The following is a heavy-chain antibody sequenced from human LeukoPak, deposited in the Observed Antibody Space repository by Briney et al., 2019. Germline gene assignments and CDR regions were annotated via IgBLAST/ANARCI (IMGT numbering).Heavy chain of an antibody. CDR2: FDPEDGET. V-gene: IGHV1-24*01. CDR3: ATAAGTEEEWFDP. D-gene: IGHD6-13*01. CDR1: GYNFNELS. Sequence: ASVKVSCKVSGYNFNELSMHWVRQAPRKGLEWMGGFDPEDGETIYAQKFQGRVTMTEDTSTDTAYMELSSLRSEDTAVYYCATAAGTEEEWFDPWGQGTLVTVSS. J-gene: IGHJ5*02.